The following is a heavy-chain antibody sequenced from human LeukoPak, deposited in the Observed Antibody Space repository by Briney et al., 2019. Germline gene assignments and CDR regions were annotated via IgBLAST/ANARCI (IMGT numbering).Heavy chain of an antibody. CDR3: ARDLVDYDSSGYYYTYYFDY. CDR2: ISSSSSHI. J-gene: IGHJ4*02. D-gene: IGHD3-22*01. Sequence: GGSLRLSCAASGFTFSSYSMNWVRQAPGKGLEWVSSISSSSSHIYYADSVKGRFTISRDNAKNSLYLQMNSLRAEDTAVYYCARDLVDYDSSGYYYTYYFDYWGQGTLVTVSS. V-gene: IGHV3-21*01. CDR1: GFTFSSYS.